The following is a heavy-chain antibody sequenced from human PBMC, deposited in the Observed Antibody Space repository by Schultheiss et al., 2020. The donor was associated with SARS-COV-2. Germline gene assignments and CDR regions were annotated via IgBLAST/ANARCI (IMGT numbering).Heavy chain of an antibody. CDR2: IDWDDDK. D-gene: IGHD1-20*01. J-gene: IGHJ4*02. V-gene: IGHV2-70*12. Sequence: SGPTLVKPTQTLTLTCTFSGFSLSTSGVGVGWIRQPPGKALEWLARIDWDDDKYYSTSLKTRLTISKDTSKSQVVLTMTNMDPVDTATYYCAHRRHNWNPTLVIYWGQGTLVTVSS. CDR1: GFSLSTSGVG. CDR3: AHRRHNWNPTLVIY.